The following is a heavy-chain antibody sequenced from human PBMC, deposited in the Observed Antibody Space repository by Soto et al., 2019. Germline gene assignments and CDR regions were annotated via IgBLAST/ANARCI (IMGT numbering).Heavy chain of an antibody. Sequence: LEILSLTCTVSGGSIISYYWSWIRQPPGKGLEWIGDVYYSGSTNYNPSLKSGVTISVDTSKNQFSLKLTSATAADTAVYYCARRQREYYMDVWGKGTTVTVSS. CDR2: VYYSGST. V-gene: IGHV4-59*08. D-gene: IGHD1-26*01. J-gene: IGHJ6*03. CDR1: GGSIISYY. CDR3: ARRQREYYMDV.